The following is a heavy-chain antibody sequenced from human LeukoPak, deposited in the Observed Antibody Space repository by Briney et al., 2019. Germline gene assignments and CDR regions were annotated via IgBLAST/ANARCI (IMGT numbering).Heavy chain of an antibody. D-gene: IGHD5-24*01. CDR2: ISSNGGST. V-gene: IGHV3-64*01. Sequence: GGSLRLSCAASGFTFSSYAMHWFRQAPGKGLEYVSAISSNGGSTYYANSVKGRFTISRDNSKNTLYLQMGSLRAEDLAVYYCARRDGYNDYWGQGTLVTVSS. J-gene: IGHJ4*02. CDR3: ARRDGYNDY. CDR1: GFTFSSYA.